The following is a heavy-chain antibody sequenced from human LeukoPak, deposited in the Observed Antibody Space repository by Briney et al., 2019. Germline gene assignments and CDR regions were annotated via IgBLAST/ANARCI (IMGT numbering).Heavy chain of an antibody. CDR1: GFTFSNTW. J-gene: IGHJ3*02. CDR2: IKSRGEGGTT. CDR3: PISFCIIFLCLNGVFDM. D-gene: IGHD3/OR15-3a*01. V-gene: IGHV3-15*01. Sequence: GGSLRLSCAASGFTFSNTWMIWVRQDPGKGLEWVGRIKSRGEGGTTDYAAPVKGRFTISRDDSKNMLYLQMNSLKTEDTAVYYCPISFCIIFLCLNGVFDMGGKGTMSTVSS.